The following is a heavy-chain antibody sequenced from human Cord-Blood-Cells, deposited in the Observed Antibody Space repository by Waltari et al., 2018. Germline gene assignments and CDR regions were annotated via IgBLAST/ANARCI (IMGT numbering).Heavy chain of an antibody. D-gene: IGHD7-27*01. Sequence: QVQLVQSGAEVKKPGASVKVSCKASGYTFTGYYLHWVRCAPGQGLAWRGWINPKVVGTNEAQKFQDWGTMSRDTSISTAYMELSRLRSDDTAVYYCARLTGDNRLYYFDYWGQGTLVTVSS. J-gene: IGHJ4*02. V-gene: IGHV1-2*04. CDR1: GYTFTGYY. CDR2: INPKVVGT. CDR3: ARLTGDNRLYYFDY.